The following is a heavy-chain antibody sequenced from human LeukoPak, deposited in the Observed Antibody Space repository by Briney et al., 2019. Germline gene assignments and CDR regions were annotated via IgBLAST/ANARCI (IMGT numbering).Heavy chain of an antibody. CDR2: TYYRSKWYN. CDR3: ARGYSSTSYYFDY. CDR1: GDSVSSNSAA. D-gene: IGHD6-13*01. Sequence: SQTLSLTCALSGDSVSSNSAAWNSIRQSPSRCLEWLGRTYYRSKWYNDYAVSVKSRITINPDTSKNQFSLQLNSVTPEDTAVYYCARGYSSTSYYFDYWGQGTLVTVSS. V-gene: IGHV6-1*01. J-gene: IGHJ4*02.